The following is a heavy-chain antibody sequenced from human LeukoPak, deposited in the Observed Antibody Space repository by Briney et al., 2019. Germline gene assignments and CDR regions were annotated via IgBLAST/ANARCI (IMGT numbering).Heavy chain of an antibody. V-gene: IGHV1-69*05. Sequence: SVKVSCKASGGTFCSYAISWVRQAPGQGLEWMGGIIPIFGTANYARKFQGRVTITTDESTSTAYMELSSLRSEDTAVYYCARASSSWYVLDVWGKGTTVTVSS. J-gene: IGHJ6*04. CDR2: IIPIFGTA. CDR3: ARASSSWYVLDV. D-gene: IGHD6-13*01. CDR1: GGTFCSYA.